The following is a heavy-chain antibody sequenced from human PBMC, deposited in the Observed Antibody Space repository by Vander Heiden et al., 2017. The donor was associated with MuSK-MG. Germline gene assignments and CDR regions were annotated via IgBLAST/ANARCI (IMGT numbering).Heavy chain of an antibody. CDR2: ISSNGGST. CDR3: ASRSIAVAGTVDY. D-gene: IGHD6-19*01. CDR1: GFTFSSYA. Sequence: PGVSLRLSCSASGFTFSSYAMHWVRQAPGKGLEYVSAISSNGGSTYYADSVEGRFTISRDNSKNTLYLQMSSLRAEDTAVYYCASRSIAVAGTVDYWGQGTLVTVSS. V-gene: IGHV3-64D*06. J-gene: IGHJ4*02.